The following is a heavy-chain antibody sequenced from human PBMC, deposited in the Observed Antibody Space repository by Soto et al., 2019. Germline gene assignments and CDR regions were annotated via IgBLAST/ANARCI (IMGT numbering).Heavy chain of an antibody. V-gene: IGHV1-2*04. Sequence: ASVKVSCKTSGYTFTGYYVHWVRQAPGQGLEWMGWINPNSGGTNYAQNFQGWVSMTRDTSITTAYMELSRLTSDDTAVYYCARDAIYNSYGTYFDYWGQGXLVTVYS. J-gene: IGHJ4*02. CDR1: GYTFTGYY. CDR3: ARDAIYNSYGTYFDY. CDR2: INPNSGGT. D-gene: IGHD5-18*01.